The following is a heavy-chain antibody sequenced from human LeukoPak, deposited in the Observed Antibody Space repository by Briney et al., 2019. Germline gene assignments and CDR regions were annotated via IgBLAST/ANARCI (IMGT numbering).Heavy chain of an antibody. Sequence: GGSLRLSCAASGFIFTNYFMTWVRQAPGKGLEWVANIKQDGSKKSYVDSVKGRFTISRDNAKNSLYLQMNSLRAEDTAIYYCTRVGYIDEGIDYWGQGTLVTVSS. D-gene: IGHD5-24*01. V-gene: IGHV3-7*04. CDR3: TRVGYIDEGIDY. J-gene: IGHJ4*02. CDR2: IKQDGSKK. CDR1: GFIFTNYF.